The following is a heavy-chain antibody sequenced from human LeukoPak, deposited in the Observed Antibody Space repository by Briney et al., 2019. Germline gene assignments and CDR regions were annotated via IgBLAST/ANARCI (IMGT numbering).Heavy chain of an antibody. CDR2: ISWDGGST. Sequence: GGSLRLSCAASGFTFDDYTMHWVRQAPGKGLEWVSLISWDGGSTYYADSVKGRFTISRDNAKKSLYLQMNSLRVEDTGVYYCASWGEGALDNWGQGTLVTVSS. CDR3: ASWGEGALDN. V-gene: IGHV3-43*01. D-gene: IGHD1-26*01. J-gene: IGHJ4*02. CDR1: GFTFDDYT.